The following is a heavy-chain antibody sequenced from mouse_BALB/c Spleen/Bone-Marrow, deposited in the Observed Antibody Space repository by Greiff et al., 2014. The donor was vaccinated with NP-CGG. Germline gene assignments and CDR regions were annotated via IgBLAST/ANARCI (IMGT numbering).Heavy chain of an antibody. J-gene: IGHJ2*01. D-gene: IGHD4-1*01. Sequence: QVQLKESGAELVRPGSSVKISCKASGYAFSSYWMNWVKQRPGQGLEWIGQIYPGDGDTNYNGNFKDKATLTTDKSSTTAYMQLSSLTSEDSAAYFCARGGRLTGYYFDYWGQGTTLTVSS. CDR2: IYPGDGDT. V-gene: IGHV1-80*01. CDR1: GYAFSSYW. CDR3: ARGGRLTGYYFDY.